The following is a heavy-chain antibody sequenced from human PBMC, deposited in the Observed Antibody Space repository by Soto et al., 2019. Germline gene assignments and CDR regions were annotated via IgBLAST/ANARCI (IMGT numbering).Heavy chain of an antibody. CDR2: IIPVIGVG. Sequence: QVQLVQSGAEVKKPGSSVKVSCKPSGNTLNTDTITWLRQAPGQGLEWMGRIIPVIGVGTYAQKFQDRVTITADKSTTTVYMEGTSLTSEDTATYYGAIGRTGSNGYYWAWGQGTQVTVS. D-gene: IGHD3-22*01. J-gene: IGHJ5*02. CDR3: AIGRTGSNGYYWA. V-gene: IGHV1-69*02. CDR1: GNTLNTDT.